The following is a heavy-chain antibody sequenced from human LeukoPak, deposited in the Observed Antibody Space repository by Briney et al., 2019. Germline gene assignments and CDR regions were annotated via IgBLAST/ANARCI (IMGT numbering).Heavy chain of an antibody. Sequence: ASVKVSCKASGYTFTSYGISWVRQAPGQGLEWMGWISAYNGNTNYAQKLQGRVTMTTDTSTSTAYMELRSLRSDDTAVYYCAKFRRWYYDSSGPDDAFDIWGQGTMVTVSS. CDR3: AKFRRWYYDSSGPDDAFDI. CDR1: GYTFTSYG. J-gene: IGHJ3*02. CDR2: ISAYNGNT. D-gene: IGHD3-22*01. V-gene: IGHV1-18*01.